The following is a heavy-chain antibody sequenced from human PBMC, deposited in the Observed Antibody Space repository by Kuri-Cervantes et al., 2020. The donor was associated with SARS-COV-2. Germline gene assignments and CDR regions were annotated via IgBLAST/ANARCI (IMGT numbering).Heavy chain of an antibody. Sequence: GESLKISCAASGFTFSSYGMHWVRQAPGKGLEWVAFIRYDGSNKYYADSVKGRFTISRDNAKNSLYLQMNSLSAEDTAVYYCARESPGAYYYMDVWGKGTTVTVSS. CDR2: IRYDGSNK. CDR1: GFTFSSYG. CDR3: ARESPGAYYYMDV. J-gene: IGHJ6*03. V-gene: IGHV3-30*02. D-gene: IGHD4/OR15-4a*01.